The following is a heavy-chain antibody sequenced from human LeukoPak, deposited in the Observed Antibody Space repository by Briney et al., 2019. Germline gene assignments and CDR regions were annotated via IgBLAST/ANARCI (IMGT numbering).Heavy chain of an antibody. CDR1: GFTFSGYY. CDR2: ISSSGSTI. D-gene: IGHD3-10*01. CDR3: ARDNTMVRGAYYYYGMDV. V-gene: IGHV3-11*01. J-gene: IGHJ6*02. Sequence: GGSLRLSCAASGFTFSGYYMSWIRQAPGKGLEWVSYISSSGSTIYYADSVKGRFTISRDNAKNSLYLQMNSLRAEDTAVYYCARDNTMVRGAYYYYGMDVWGQGTTVTVSS.